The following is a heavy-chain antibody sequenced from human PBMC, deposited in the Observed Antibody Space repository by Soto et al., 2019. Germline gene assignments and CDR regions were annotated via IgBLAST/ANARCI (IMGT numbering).Heavy chain of an antibody. Sequence: QVQLVQSGAEVKKPGASVKVSCKASGYTFTSYDINWVRQATGQGLEWMGWMNPNSGNTGYAQKFQGRVTMXXNXSXNTAYRELSSLRSEDTAVYYCASGIAAAGIPVAFDIWGQGTMVTVSS. CDR2: MNPNSGNT. V-gene: IGHV1-8*01. CDR1: GYTFTSYD. J-gene: IGHJ3*02. CDR3: ASGIAAAGIPVAFDI. D-gene: IGHD6-13*01.